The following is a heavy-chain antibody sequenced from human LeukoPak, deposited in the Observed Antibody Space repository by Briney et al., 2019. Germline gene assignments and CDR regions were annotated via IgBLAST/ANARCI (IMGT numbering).Heavy chain of an antibody. D-gene: IGHD5-24*01. CDR3: AKVERSFPFDY. J-gene: IGHJ4*02. Sequence: GGSLRLSCAASGFTVSSNYMSWVRQAPGKGLEWVSVIYSGGSTYYADSVKGRFTISRDNSKNTLYLQMNSLRAEDTAVYYCAKVERSFPFDYWGQGTLVTVSS. CDR1: GFTVSSNY. CDR2: IYSGGST. V-gene: IGHV3-53*01.